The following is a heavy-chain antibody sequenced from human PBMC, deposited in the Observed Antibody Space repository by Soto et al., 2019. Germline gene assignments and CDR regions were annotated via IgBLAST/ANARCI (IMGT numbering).Heavy chain of an antibody. D-gene: IGHD3-3*01. J-gene: IGHJ4*02. CDR2: IFYTGST. CDR1: GGSITNYY. V-gene: IGHV4-59*12. CDR3: ARAGYDFWSGYKYYFDY. Sequence: SETLSLTCTVSGGSITNYYWNWIRQAPGKGLEWIGYIFYTGSTNYNPSLKSRVTISVDTSENQFSLKLSSVTAADTAVYYCARAGYDFWSGYKYYFDYWGQGTLVTVSS.